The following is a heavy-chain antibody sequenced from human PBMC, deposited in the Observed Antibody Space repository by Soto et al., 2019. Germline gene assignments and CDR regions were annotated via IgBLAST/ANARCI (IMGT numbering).Heavy chain of an antibody. Sequence: PSETLSLTCTVSGSSVSSGSYYWSWIRQPPGKGLEWIGYIYYSGSTNYNPSLKSRVTISVDTSKNQFSLKLSSVTAADTAVYYCARDPPRPLVEVRLSETTWGQGTLVTVSS. CDR1: GSSVSSGSYY. CDR3: ARDPPRPLVEVRLSETT. J-gene: IGHJ5*02. V-gene: IGHV4-61*01. CDR2: IYYSGST. D-gene: IGHD3-10*01.